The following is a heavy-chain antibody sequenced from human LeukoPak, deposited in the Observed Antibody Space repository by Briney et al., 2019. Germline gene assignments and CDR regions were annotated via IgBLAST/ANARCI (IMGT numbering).Heavy chain of an antibody. J-gene: IGHJ3*01. CDR2: INWNGGTT. D-gene: IGHD3-16*01. CDR3: AKEKRVVGGAFDV. Sequence: GGSLRLSCAASGFIFDDYGMSWVRQAPGKGLEWVSGINWNGGTTAYADSVKGRFTISRDNSKNRMYLQMNSLRPEDTAMYYCAKEKRVVGGAFDVWGQGTMVTVSS. V-gene: IGHV3-20*04. CDR1: GFIFDDYG.